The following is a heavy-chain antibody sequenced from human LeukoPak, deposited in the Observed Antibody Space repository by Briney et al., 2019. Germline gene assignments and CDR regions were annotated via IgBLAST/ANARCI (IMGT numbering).Heavy chain of an antibody. Sequence: SETLSLTCTVSGGSVSNYYWSWIRQPAGKGVEWIGRINSSGSTEYNPSLNSRVTMSVDTSKNQFSLKLRSVTAADTAVYYCAREGRVNYGDYGYFHYYMDVWGKGTTVTISS. J-gene: IGHJ6*03. CDR3: AREGRVNYGDYGYFHYYMDV. V-gene: IGHV4-4*07. D-gene: IGHD4-17*01. CDR1: GGSVSNYY. CDR2: INSSGST.